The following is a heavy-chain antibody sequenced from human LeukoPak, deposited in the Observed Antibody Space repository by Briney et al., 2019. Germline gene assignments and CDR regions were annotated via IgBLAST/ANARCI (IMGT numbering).Heavy chain of an antibody. D-gene: IGHD3-22*01. CDR2: IYYSGST. J-gene: IGHJ3*02. CDR1: GGSISSYY. V-gene: IGHV4-59*01. Sequence: KSSETLSLTCTVSGGSISSYYWSWIRQPPGKGLEWIGYIYYSGSTNYNPSLKSRVTISVDTSKNQFSLKLSSVTAADTAVYYCARDRGGSSGYFPWGRGTEWTHDAFDIWGQGALVTVSS. CDR3: ARDRGGSSGYFPWGRGTEWTHDAFDI.